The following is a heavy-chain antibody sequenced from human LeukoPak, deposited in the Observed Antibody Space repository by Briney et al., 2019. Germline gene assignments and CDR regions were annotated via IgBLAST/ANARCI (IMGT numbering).Heavy chain of an antibody. CDR2: INSDGSST. J-gene: IGHJ5*02. CDR1: GFTFSSYW. CDR3: ARPLGYCTNDVCRTDNNWFDP. V-gene: IGHV3-74*01. D-gene: IGHD2-8*01. Sequence: GGSLRLSCAASGFTFSSYWMHWVRQAPGKGLVWVSRINSDGSSTSYADSVKGRFTISRDNAKNTLYLQMNSLRAEDTAVYYCARPLGYCTNDVCRTDNNWFDPWGQGTLVTVSS.